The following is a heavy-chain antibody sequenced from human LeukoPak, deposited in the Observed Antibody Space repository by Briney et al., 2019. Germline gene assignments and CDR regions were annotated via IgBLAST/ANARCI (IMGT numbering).Heavy chain of an antibody. CDR2: ISSSGSTI. V-gene: IGHV3-48*04. D-gene: IGHD6-19*01. CDR3: ARVWTGQWPPHYYYMDV. Sequence: GGSLRLSCAASGFTFSSYSMNWVRQAPGKGLEWVSYISSSGSTIYYADSVKGRFTISRDNAKNSLYLQMNSLRAEDTAVYYCARVWTGQWPPHYYYMDVWGKGTTVTISS. J-gene: IGHJ6*03. CDR1: GFTFSSYS.